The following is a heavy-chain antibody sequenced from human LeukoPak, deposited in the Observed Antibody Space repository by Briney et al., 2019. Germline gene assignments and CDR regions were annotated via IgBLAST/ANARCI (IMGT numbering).Heavy chain of an antibody. CDR1: GCTFTSYY. CDR2: INPSGGST. D-gene: IGHD1-26*01. Sequence: ASVKVSCKASGCTFTSYYMHWVRQAPRQGLEWMGIINPSGGSTSYAQKFQGRVTMTRDTSTSTVYMELSSLRSEDTAVYYCARDLSGSYFPNEANNWFDPWGQGTLVTVSS. CDR3: ARDLSGSYFPNEANNWFDP. V-gene: IGHV1-46*01. J-gene: IGHJ5*02.